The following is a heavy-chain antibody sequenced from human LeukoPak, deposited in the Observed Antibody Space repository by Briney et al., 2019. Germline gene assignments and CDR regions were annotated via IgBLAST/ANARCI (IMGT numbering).Heavy chain of an antibody. J-gene: IGHJ5*02. Sequence: ASVKVSCKASGYTFTGYYMHWVRQAPGQGLEWMGWINPNSGGTNYAQRFQGRVTMTRDTSISTAYMELSRLRSDDTAVYYCARGASGVYTVTTSWFDPWGLGTLVTVSS. CDR2: INPNSGGT. V-gene: IGHV1-2*02. CDR3: ARGASGVYTVTTSWFDP. CDR1: GYTFTGYY. D-gene: IGHD4-17*01.